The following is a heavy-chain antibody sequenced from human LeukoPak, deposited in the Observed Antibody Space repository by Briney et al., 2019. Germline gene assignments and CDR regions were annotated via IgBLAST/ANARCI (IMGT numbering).Heavy chain of an antibody. CDR3: ARPIRGVGATFYAY. CDR1: GGSISSSSHF. J-gene: IGHJ4*02. Sequence: SETLSLTCTVSGGSISSSSHFWGWIRQPPGKGLEWIGSIFYSGSTNYNPSLKSRVTISVDTSKNQFSLKLSSVTAADTAVYYCARPIRGVGATFYAYWGQGTLVTVSS. CDR2: IFYSGST. V-gene: IGHV4-39*07. D-gene: IGHD1-26*01.